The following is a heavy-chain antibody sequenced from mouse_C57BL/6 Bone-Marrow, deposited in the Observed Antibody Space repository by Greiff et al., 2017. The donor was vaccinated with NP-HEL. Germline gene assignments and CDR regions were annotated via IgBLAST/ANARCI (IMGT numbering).Heavy chain of an antibody. V-gene: IGHV1-7*01. D-gene: IGHD4-1*02. CDR3: ARYRASTGTRAMDY. CDR2: INPSSGYT. Sequence: VQRVESGAELAKPGASVKLSCKASGYTFTSYWMHWVNQRPGQGLEWIGYINPSSGYTKDNQKFKDKATLTADKSSSTAYMQLSSLTYEDSAVYYCARYRASTGTRAMDYWGQGTSVTVSS. J-gene: IGHJ4*01. CDR1: GYTFTSYW.